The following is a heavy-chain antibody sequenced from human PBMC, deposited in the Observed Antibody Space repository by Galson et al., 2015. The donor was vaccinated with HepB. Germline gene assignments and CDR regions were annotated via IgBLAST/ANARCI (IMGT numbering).Heavy chain of an antibody. CDR1: GFTFDDYT. J-gene: IGHJ6*02. CDR2: ISWDGGST. D-gene: IGHD6-13*01. Sequence: SLRLSCAASGFTFDDYTMHWVRQAPGKGLEWVSLISWDGGSTYYADSVKGRFTISRDNSKNSLYLQMNSLRTEDTALYYCAKAGIAAAYGMDVWGQGTTVTVSS. CDR3: AKAGIAAAYGMDV. V-gene: IGHV3-43*01.